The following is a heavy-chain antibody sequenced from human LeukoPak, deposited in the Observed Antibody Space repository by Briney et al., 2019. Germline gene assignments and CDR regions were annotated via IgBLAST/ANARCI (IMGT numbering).Heavy chain of an antibody. CDR1: GASVSSSDYY. D-gene: IGHD6-19*01. CDR3: ARLGSGYPTPDY. CDR2: LYFSGSP. V-gene: IGHV4-39*01. Sequence: SETLSLTCTVSGASVSSSDYYWGWIRQPPGMRLEWIGNLYFSGSPYYNLSLNSRVTISVDTSKNQFSLKMRSVTAADTAVYYCARLGSGYPTPDYWGQGTLVTVSS. J-gene: IGHJ4*02.